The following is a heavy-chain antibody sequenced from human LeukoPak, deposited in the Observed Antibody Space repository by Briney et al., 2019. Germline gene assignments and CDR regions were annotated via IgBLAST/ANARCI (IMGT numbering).Heavy chain of an antibody. J-gene: IGHJ6*03. CDR1: GFTVSSNY. CDR2: IYSGGST. V-gene: IGHV3-53*05. Sequence: GGSLRLSCAASGFTVSSNYMSWVRQAPGKGLEWVSVIYSGGSTYYADSVKGRFTISRDNSKNTLYLQMNSLRAEDTAVYYCAKAVVNSSSWYGYYYYYYYMDVWGKGTTVTISS. D-gene: IGHD6-13*01. CDR3: AKAVVNSSSWYGYYYYYYYMDV.